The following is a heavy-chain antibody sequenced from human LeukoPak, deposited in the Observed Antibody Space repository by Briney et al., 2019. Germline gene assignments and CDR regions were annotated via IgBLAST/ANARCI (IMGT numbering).Heavy chain of an antibody. Sequence: GGSLRLSCAASGFTFSSYSMNWVRQAPGKGLEWVSSIASRSTYIYYADSVKGRFTISRDNAKNSLYLQMNSLRAEDTAVYYCASQIAAAGTYLTPHYWGQGTLVTVSS. CDR3: ASQIAAAGTYLTPHY. D-gene: IGHD6-13*01. CDR2: IASRSTYI. J-gene: IGHJ4*02. V-gene: IGHV3-21*01. CDR1: GFTFSSYS.